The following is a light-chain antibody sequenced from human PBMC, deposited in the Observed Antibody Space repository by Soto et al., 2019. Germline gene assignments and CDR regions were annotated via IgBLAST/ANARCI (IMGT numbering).Light chain of an antibody. J-gene: IGLJ1*01. CDR1: SSDVGGSNF. V-gene: IGLV2-14*03. Sequence: QSVLTHPASVSYSPGQSITISCTGTSSDVGGSNFVSWYQQHPGKPPKLIIYDVANRPSGVSNRFSGSKSGSTASPIISRLQTEDEADYYCVSYTSSTTYVFGTGTKVTVL. CDR3: VSYTSSTTYV. CDR2: DVA.